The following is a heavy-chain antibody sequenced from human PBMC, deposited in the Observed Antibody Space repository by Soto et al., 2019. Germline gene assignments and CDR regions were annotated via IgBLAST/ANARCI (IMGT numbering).Heavy chain of an antibody. CDR1: GFTFSSYG. Sequence: QVQLVESGGGVVQPGRSLRLSCAASGFTFSSYGMHWVRQAPGKGLEWVAVISYDGSNKYYADSVKGRFTISRDNSKNTLYLQMNRRRAGDTAVYYCAKRPMRGRIDYWGQGTLVTVSS. J-gene: IGHJ4*02. V-gene: IGHV3-30*18. CDR2: ISYDGSNK. D-gene: IGHD3-16*01. CDR3: AKRPMRGRIDY.